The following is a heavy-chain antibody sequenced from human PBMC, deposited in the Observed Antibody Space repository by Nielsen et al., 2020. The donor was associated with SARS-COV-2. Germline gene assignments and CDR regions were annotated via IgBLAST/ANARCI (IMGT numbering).Heavy chain of an antibody. D-gene: IGHD1-26*01. Sequence: WLRQPPGKGLEWIGSIYYSGTTYYNPSLKSRVTISVDTSKNHFSLKLSSVTAADTAVYYCVRLGGSYSYYFDYWGQGTLVTVSS. V-gene: IGHV4-39*02. CDR2: IYYSGTT. CDR3: VRLGGSYSYYFDY. J-gene: IGHJ4*02.